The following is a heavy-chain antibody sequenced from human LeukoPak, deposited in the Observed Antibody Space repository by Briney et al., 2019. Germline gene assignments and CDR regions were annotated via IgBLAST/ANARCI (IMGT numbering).Heavy chain of an antibody. CDR1: GGSVSSGSYY. CDR3: AGGGDTAMVNPFDY. Sequence: PSETLSLTCTVYGGSVSSGSYYWSWIRQPPGKGLEWIGYIYYSGSTNYNPSLKSRVTISVDTSKNQFSLKLSSVTAADTAVYYCAGGGDTAMVNPFDYWGQGTLVTVSS. J-gene: IGHJ4*02. V-gene: IGHV4-61*01. D-gene: IGHD5-18*01. CDR2: IYYSGST.